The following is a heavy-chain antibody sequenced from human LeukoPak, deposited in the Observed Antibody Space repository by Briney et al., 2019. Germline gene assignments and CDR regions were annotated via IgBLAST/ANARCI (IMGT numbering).Heavy chain of an antibody. D-gene: IGHD3-22*01. CDR3: AREPPGNYDSSGHYYAYFDC. Sequence: GRSLRLSCAASGFIFGDYNMNWVRQAPGKGLEWVSYISSGGSTIYYADSVKGRFTISRDNARNSLYLQMNGLTDEDTAVCYCAREPPGNYDSSGHYYAYFDCWGQGALVTVSS. J-gene: IGHJ4*02. V-gene: IGHV3-48*02. CDR1: GFIFGDYN. CDR2: ISSGGSTI.